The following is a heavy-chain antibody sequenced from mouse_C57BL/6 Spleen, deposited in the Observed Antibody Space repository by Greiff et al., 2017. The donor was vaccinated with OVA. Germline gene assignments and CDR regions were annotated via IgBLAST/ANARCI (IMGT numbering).Heavy chain of an antibody. CDR3: AKGYGSPFV. CDR1: GYTFTDYY. Sequence: VQLQQSGPELVKPGASVKISCKASGYTFTDYYMNWVKQSHGKSLEWIGDINPNNGGTSYNQKFKGKATLTVDKSSSTAYMELRSLTSEDSAVYYCAKGYGSPFVWGTGTTVTVSS. V-gene: IGHV1-26*01. J-gene: IGHJ1*03. D-gene: IGHD1-1*01. CDR2: INPNNGGT.